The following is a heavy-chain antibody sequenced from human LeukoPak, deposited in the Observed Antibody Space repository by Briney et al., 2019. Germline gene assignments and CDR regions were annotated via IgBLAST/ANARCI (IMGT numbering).Heavy chain of an antibody. CDR2: INHSGST. J-gene: IGHJ5*02. CDR1: GGSFSGYY. D-gene: IGHD4-23*01. Sequence: SETLSLTCAVYGGSFSGYYWSWIRQPPGKGLEWIGEINHSGSTNYNPSLKSRVTISVDTSKNQFSLKLSSVTAADTAVYYCARDYGGKGWFDPWGRGTLVTVSS. V-gene: IGHV4-34*01. CDR3: ARDYGGKGWFDP.